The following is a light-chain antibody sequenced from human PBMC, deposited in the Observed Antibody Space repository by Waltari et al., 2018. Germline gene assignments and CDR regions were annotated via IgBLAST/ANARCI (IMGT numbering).Light chain of an antibody. J-gene: IGLJ1*01. CDR3: CSYAGSSTYV. CDR2: EVS. V-gene: IGLV2-23*02. CDR1: ATDFGPYNF. Sequence: HSALTQPASVSGSPGQSITITCTGTATDFGPYNFFSWYQQHPGKAPKILIYEVSRRPSGVSSRFSAAKSGNTASLTISALQADDEADYYCCSYAGSSTYVFGSGTKITVL.